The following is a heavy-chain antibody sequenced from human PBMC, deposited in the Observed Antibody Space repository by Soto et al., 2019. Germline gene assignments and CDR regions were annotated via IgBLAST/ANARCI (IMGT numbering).Heavy chain of an antibody. CDR2: IYWDDDK. CDR1: GFSLTTSGVG. D-gene: IGHD3-3*01. CDR3: AHRVLRTVFGLVTTTAIYFDV. Sequence: QITLNESGPTVVRPTETLTLTCRFSGFSLTTSGVGVGWIRQSPGKAPEWLALIYWDDDKRYSASLKSRLTIPKDTSKNQVVLTVSDLDPADTATYYCAHRVLRTVFGLVTTTAIYFDVWGQGTPVAVSS. J-gene: IGHJ4*02. V-gene: IGHV2-5*02.